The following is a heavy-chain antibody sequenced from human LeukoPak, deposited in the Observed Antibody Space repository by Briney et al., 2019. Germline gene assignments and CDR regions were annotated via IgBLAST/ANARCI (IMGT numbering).Heavy chain of an antibody. D-gene: IGHD1-26*01. Sequence: PSETLPLTCTVSGGSISSYYWSWIRQPAGKGLEWIGRIYASGNTNYNPSLKSRVTMSVDKSKNQFSLKLSSVTAADTAVYYCARGPMGATHWFDPWGQGTLVTVSS. CDR3: ARGPMGATHWFDP. CDR2: IYASGNT. V-gene: IGHV4-4*07. CDR1: GGSISSYY. J-gene: IGHJ5*02.